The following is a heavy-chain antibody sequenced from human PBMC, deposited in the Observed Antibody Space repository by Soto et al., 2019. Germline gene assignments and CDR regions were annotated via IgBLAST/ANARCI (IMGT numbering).Heavy chain of an antibody. CDR2: IWYDGSNK. CDR3: AREVYLGDSSGSAFDI. Sequence: QVQVVESGGGVVQPGRSLRLSCTTPGFTLSSYVMHWVRQAPGKGLEWVAVIWYDGSNKYYADSVKGRFIISKDNSQNTLYLQMTSLRAEDTGVYYFAREVYLGDSSGSAFDIWGQGTMVTVSS. CDR1: GFTLSSYV. V-gene: IGHV3-33*01. D-gene: IGHD3-16*01. J-gene: IGHJ3*02.